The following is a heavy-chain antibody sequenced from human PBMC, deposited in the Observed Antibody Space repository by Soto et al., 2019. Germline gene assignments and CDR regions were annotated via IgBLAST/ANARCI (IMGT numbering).Heavy chain of an antibody. V-gene: IGHV1-69*01. Sequence: QVQLLQSGAEVKKPGSSVKVSCQSSGGTFSSYAISWVRQAPGQGLEWLGGILPISGTANYAQKFQGRVTITADESTSTAYMELSSLRSEDTAVYYCARSQGSSTSLEIYYYYYYGMDVWGQGTTVTVSS. CDR3: ARSQGSSTSLEIYYYYYYGMDV. CDR2: ILPISGTA. CDR1: GGTFSSYA. D-gene: IGHD2-2*01. J-gene: IGHJ6*02.